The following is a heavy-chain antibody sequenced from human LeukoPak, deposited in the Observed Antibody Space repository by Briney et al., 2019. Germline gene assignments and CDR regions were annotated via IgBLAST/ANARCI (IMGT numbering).Heavy chain of an antibody. D-gene: IGHD3-10*01. Sequence: GGSLRLSCAASGFTFSDYYMSWIRQAPGKGLEWVSHISSSGSTIYYADSVKGRFTISRDNAKNSLYLQMNSLRAEDTAVYYCARDPITMVRGVPDYWGQGTLVTVSS. J-gene: IGHJ4*02. CDR3: ARDPITMVRGVPDY. V-gene: IGHV3-11*04. CDR2: ISSSGSTI. CDR1: GFTFSDYY.